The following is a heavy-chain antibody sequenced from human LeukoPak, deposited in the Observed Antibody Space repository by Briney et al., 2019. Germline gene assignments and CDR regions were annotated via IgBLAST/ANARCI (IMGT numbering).Heavy chain of an antibody. CDR1: GFTFSSYW. D-gene: IGHD3-10*01. CDR2: IKQDGSEK. CDR3: ARRGYYGSGSYSYYFDY. J-gene: IGHJ4*02. V-gene: IGHV3-7*01. Sequence: PGGSLRLSCAASGFTFSSYWMSWVRQAPGKGLERVANIKQDGSEKYYVDSVKGRFTISRDNAKNSLYLQMNSLRAEDTAVYYCARRGYYGSGSYSYYFDYWGQGTLVTVSS.